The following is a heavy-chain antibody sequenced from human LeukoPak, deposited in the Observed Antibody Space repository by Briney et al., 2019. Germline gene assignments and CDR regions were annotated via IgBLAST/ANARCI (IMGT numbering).Heavy chain of an antibody. CDR2: IYHSGST. CDR1: GYSISSGYY. J-gene: IGHJ5*02. D-gene: IGHD1-26*01. Sequence: PSETLSLTCTVSGYSISSGYYWGWIRQPPGKGLEWTGSIYHSGSTYYNPSLKSRVTISVDTSKNQFSLKLSSVTAADTAVYYCARGSGSYSNWFDPWGQGTLVTVSS. CDR3: ARGSGSYSNWFDP. V-gene: IGHV4-38-2*02.